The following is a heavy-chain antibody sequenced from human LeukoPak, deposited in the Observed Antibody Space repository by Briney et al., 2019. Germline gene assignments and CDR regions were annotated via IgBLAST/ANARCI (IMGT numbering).Heavy chain of an antibody. V-gene: IGHV4-39*01. CDR1: GGSMSSYY. CDR2: TYYSGST. J-gene: IGHJ4*02. CDR3: ARLTSGHFDY. Sequence: SETLSLTCTVSGGSMSSYYWSWIRQPPGKGLEWIATTYYSGSTYYNPSLKSRVTISADTSKNQFSLKLSSVTAADTAVYYCARLTSGHFDYWGQGTLVTVSS. D-gene: IGHD3-10*01.